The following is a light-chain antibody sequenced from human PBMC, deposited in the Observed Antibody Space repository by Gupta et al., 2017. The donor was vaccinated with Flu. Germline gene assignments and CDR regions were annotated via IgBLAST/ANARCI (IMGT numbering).Light chain of an antibody. V-gene: IGLV7-46*01. CDR1: TGAVPSRHY. CDR2: DTS. CDR3: LRSYSGAGV. Sequence: QAVVTPALSLTVSPGGTLPLIRGSSTGAVPSRHYPYWFQQKPGQAPRTLIYDTSNKPSWTPARFSGSLLGGKAALTLSGAQPEDEAEYYCLRSYSGAGVFGGGTKLTVL. J-gene: IGLJ3*02.